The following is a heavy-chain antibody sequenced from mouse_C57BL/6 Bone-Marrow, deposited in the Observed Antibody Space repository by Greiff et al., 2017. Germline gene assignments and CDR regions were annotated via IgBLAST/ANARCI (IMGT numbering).Heavy chain of an antibody. J-gene: IGHJ4*01. D-gene: IGHD1-1*01. CDR3: ARPTTVVDYAMDY. Sequence: EVMLVESGGGLVKPGGSLKLSCAASGFTFSDYGMHWVRQAPEKGLEWVAYISSGSSTIYYADTVKGRFTISRDNAKNTLFLQMTSLRSEDTAMYYCARPTTVVDYAMDYWGQGTSVTVSS. CDR2: ISSGSSTI. V-gene: IGHV5-17*01. CDR1: GFTFSDYG.